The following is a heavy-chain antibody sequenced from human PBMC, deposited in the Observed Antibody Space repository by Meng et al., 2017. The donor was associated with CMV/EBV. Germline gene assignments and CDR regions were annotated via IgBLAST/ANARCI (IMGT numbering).Heavy chain of an antibody. J-gene: IGHJ5*02. CDR2: IIPIFGTA. CDR3: ARGGGTIFGVVTNNWFDP. Sequence: TFSSYAISWVRPAPGQGLGWMGGIIPIFGTANYAQKFQGRVTITTDESTSTAYMELSSLRSEDTAVYYCARGGGTIFGVVTNNWFDPWGQGTLVTVSS. V-gene: IGHV1-69*05. D-gene: IGHD3-3*01. CDR1: TFSSYA.